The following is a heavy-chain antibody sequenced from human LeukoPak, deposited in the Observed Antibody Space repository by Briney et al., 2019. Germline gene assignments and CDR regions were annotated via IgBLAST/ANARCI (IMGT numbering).Heavy chain of an antibody. CDR3: ARGKYYYDSSGYYYFDY. CDR1: GGSISSSNW. CDR2: IYHSGST. Sequence: PSETLSLTCAVSGGSISSSNWWSWVRQPPGKGLEWIGEIYHSGSTDYNPSLKSRVTISVDKSKNQFSLKLSSVTAADTAVYYCARGKYYYDSSGYYYFDYWGQGTLVTVSS. J-gene: IGHJ4*02. V-gene: IGHV4-4*02. D-gene: IGHD3-22*01.